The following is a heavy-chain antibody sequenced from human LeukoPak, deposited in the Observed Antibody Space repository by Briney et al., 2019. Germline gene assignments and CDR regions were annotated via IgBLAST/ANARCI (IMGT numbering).Heavy chain of an antibody. CDR2: MSPNSGNT. V-gene: IGHV1-8*01. CDR3: ARGPPNWGFDY. D-gene: IGHD7-27*01. J-gene: IGHJ4*02. Sequence: ASVKVSYKASGYTFTSYDINWVRQATGQGLEWMGWMSPNSGNTGYAQKFQGRVTMTRNTSISTAYMQLSSLRSEDTAVYYCARGPPNWGFDYWGQGTLVTVSS. CDR1: GYTFTSYD.